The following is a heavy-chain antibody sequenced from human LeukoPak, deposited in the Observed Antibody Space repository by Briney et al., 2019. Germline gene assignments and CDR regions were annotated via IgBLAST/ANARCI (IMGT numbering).Heavy chain of an antibody. V-gene: IGHV1-18*01. CDR1: GYTFTDNG. D-gene: IGHD3-16*02. J-gene: IGHJ4*02. Sequence: GASVKVSCKASGYTFTDNGISWVRQAPGEALEWMGWISANSGKTNYAQRFQGRVTMTRETSSSTVYMELRSLRSDDTAVYFCARDKNYRFDYWGQGTLVSVTS. CDR2: ISANSGKT. CDR3: ARDKNYRFDY.